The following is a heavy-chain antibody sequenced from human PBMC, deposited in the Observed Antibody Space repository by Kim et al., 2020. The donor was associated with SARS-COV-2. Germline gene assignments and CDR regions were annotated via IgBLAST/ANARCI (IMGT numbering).Heavy chain of an antibody. J-gene: IGHJ4*02. V-gene: IGHV4-59*13. CDR1: SGSISGYY. D-gene: IGHD3-10*01. CDR3: AQFLSSGEFDY. CDR2: IHYSGTT. Sequence: SETLSLTCAASSGSISGYYWSWVRQSPGKELEWIGYIHYSGTTTYNPSLERRATISVDTAKNQFSLKLTSVTAADTAVYYCAQFLSSGEFDYLGQGTLVT.